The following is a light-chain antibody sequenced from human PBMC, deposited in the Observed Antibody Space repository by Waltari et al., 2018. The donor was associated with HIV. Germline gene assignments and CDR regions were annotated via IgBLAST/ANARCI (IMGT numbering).Light chain of an antibody. CDR1: QSLRNY. V-gene: IGKV3-20*01. Sequence: EIVLRQSPATLSVSPGDGATRSCTSSQSLRNYLAWYQHMSGQTPRLLIYDASNRASGIPDRFSGSGSGTVFTLTISRLEPEDFGVYYCQQYGDDPYSFGQGTKLETK. CDR3: QQYGDDPYS. CDR2: DAS. J-gene: IGKJ2*01.